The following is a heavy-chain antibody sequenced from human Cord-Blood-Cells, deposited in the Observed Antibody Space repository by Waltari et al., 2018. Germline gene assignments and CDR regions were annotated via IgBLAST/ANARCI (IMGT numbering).Heavy chain of an antibody. CDR1: GGSISSSSYY. J-gene: IGHJ4*02. Sequence: QLQLQESGPGLVKPSETLSLTCTVSGGSISSSSYYWGWIRQPPGKGLEWIGSIYYSGSTYYNPSLKSRVTISVDTSKNQFSLKLSSVTAADTAVYYCARMGPGRDIVVVTAIQIFDYWGQGTLVTVSS. V-gene: IGHV4-39*01. CDR3: ARMGPGRDIVVVTAIQIFDY. D-gene: IGHD2-21*02. CDR2: IYYSGST.